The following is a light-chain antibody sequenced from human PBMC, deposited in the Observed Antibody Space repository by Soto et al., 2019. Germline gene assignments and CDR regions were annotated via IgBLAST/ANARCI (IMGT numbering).Light chain of an antibody. J-gene: IGKJ3*01. CDR2: LTS. V-gene: IGKV2-28*01. Sequence: DIVMTQSPLSLPVTPGEPASISCRSSQSLLHSDGYNYLDWYLQKPGQSPRLLIYLTSKRASGVPDRFSGSGSCTDFILKISRVEADDVGVYYCMQGLQTLPTFGPGTKLHIK. CDR1: QSLLHSDGYNY. CDR3: MQGLQTLPT.